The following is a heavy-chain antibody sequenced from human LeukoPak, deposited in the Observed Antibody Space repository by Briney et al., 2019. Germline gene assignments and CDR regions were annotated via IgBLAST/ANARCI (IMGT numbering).Heavy chain of an antibody. CDR1: GFTFNTYA. V-gene: IGHV3-30-3*01. CDR3: ASPEVNFDY. J-gene: IGHJ4*02. Sequence: QPGGSLRLSCSASGFTFNTYAMHWVRQAPGKGLEWVAAISYDGSNKYYADAVEGRFTISRDNSKNTLYLQMNSLRAEDTAVYYCASPEVNFDYWGQGTLVTVSS. CDR2: ISYDGSNK. D-gene: IGHD4-23*01.